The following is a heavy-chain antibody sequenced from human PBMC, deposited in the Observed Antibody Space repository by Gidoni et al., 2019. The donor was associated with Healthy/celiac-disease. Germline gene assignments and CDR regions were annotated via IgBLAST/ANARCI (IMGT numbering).Heavy chain of an antibody. D-gene: IGHD3-10*01. J-gene: IGHJ4*02. V-gene: IGHV3-30*01. CDR1: GFPLSSYA. CDR3: ARDPGSSYGSGSETFDY. CDR2: ISYDGSNK. Sequence: QVQLVESGGGVVQPGRSLRLCCAASGFPLSSYAMHWVRQAPGKGLEWVAVISYDGSNKYYADSVKGRFTISRDNSKNTLYLQMNSLRAEDTAVYYCARDPGSSYGSGSETFDYWGQGTLVTVSS.